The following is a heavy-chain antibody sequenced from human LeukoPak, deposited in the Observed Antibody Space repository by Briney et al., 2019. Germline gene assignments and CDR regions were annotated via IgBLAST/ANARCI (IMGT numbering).Heavy chain of an antibody. CDR3: ARVNLYGESALDY. V-gene: IGHV3-11*06. Sequence: GGSLRLSCAASGFTFSDYHMSWIRQAPGKGLEWVSYISGSSSYTIYADSVKGRFTISRDNAQNSLYLQMNSLRVEDTAVYYCARVNLYGESALDYWGQGTLVTVSS. CDR2: ISGSSSYT. D-gene: IGHD4-17*01. J-gene: IGHJ4*02. CDR1: GFTFSDYH.